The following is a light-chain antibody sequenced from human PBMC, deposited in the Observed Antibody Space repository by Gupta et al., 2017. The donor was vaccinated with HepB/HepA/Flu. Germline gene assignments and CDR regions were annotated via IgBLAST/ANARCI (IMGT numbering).Light chain of an antibody. Sequence: QSALTQPRSVSESPGQSVTISCTGTSSDVGGYKYVLWYQQHPGKAPKLMIYDVSKRPAGVPDRFSGSKSGNTASLTISGLQAEDEADYYCCSYAGSYTLVFGGGTKLTVL. J-gene: IGLJ2*01. CDR1: SSDVGGYKY. CDR3: CSYAGSYTLV. V-gene: IGLV2-11*01. CDR2: DVS.